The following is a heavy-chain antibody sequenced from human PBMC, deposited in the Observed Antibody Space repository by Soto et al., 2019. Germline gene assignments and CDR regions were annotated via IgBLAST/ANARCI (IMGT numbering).Heavy chain of an antibody. CDR2: INPNSGGT. Sequence: ASVKVSCKASGYTFTGYYMHWVRQAPGQGLEWMGWINPNSGGTNYAQKFQGWVTMTRDTSISKAYMELSRLRSADTAVYYCARELQAPPGGYYYYGMDVWGQGTTVTVSS. CDR3: ARELQAPPGGYYYYGMDV. V-gene: IGHV1-2*04. J-gene: IGHJ6*02. D-gene: IGHD1-1*01. CDR1: GYTFTGYY.